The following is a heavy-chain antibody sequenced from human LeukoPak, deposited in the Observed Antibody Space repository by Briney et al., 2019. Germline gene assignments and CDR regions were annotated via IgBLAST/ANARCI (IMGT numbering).Heavy chain of an antibody. CDR2: INPNSGGT. V-gene: IGHV1-2*02. Sequence: ASVKVSSKASRYTFTGYYMHWVRQAPGQGLEWLGWINPNSGGTNYAQKFQGRVTMTRDTSISTAYMELSRLRSDDTAVYYCAREVGRGGFDISPSFDYWGQGTLVTVSS. J-gene: IGHJ4*02. D-gene: IGHD3-9*01. CDR1: RYTFTGYY. CDR3: AREVGRGGFDISPSFDY.